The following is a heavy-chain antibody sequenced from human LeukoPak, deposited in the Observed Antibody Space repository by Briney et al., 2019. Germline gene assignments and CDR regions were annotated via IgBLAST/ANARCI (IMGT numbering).Heavy chain of an antibody. V-gene: IGHV1-18*01. J-gene: IGHJ4*02. D-gene: IGHD6-13*01. CDR3: ARRGIAAAGRPLSYDAPDY. CDR2: ISAYNGNT. CDR1: GYTFTSYG. Sequence: GAPVKVSCKASGYTFTSYGISWVRQAPGQGLEWMGWISAYNGNTNYAQKLQGRVTMTTDTSTSTAYMELRSLRSDDTAVYYCARRGIAAAGRPLSYDAPDYWGQGTLVTVSS.